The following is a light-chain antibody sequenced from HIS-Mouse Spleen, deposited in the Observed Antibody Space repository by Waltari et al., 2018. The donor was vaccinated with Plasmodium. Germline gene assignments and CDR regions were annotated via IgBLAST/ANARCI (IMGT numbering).Light chain of an antibody. V-gene: IGLV2-23*01. Sequence: QSALTQPASVSGSPGQSITISCTGTSSDVWSYNLVSWYQQHTGKAPKLMIYEGSKRPSGVSNRFSGSKSGNTASLTISGLQAEDEADYYCCSYAGSSTYVFGTGTKVTVL. CDR2: EGS. CDR1: SSDVWSYNL. CDR3: CSYAGSSTYV. J-gene: IGLJ1*01.